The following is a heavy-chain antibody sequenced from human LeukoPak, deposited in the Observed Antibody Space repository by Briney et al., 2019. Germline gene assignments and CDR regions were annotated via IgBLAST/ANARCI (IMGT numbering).Heavy chain of an antibody. CDR1: GYTFTSYG. D-gene: IGHD2-2*01. CDR3: ARGGCSSTSCYFDYYYMDV. J-gene: IGHJ6*03. V-gene: IGHV1-18*01. CDR2: ISAYNGNT. Sequence: ASVKVSCKASGYTFTSYGISWVRQAPGQGLEWMGWISAYNGNTNYAQKLQGRVTMTTDTSTSTAYMELRSLRSDDTAVYYCARGGCSSTSCYFDYYYMDVWGKGTTVTVSS.